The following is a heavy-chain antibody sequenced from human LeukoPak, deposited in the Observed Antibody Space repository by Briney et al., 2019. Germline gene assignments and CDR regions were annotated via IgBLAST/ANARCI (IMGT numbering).Heavy chain of an antibody. CDR3: ARGSWGSWGDY. Sequence: ASVKVSCKASGYTFTSYDINWVRQATGQGLEWMGWMNPNSGNTGYAQKFQGRVTMTRDTSTSTVYMELSSLRSEDTAVYYCARGSWGSWGDYWGQGTLVTVSS. CDR2: MNPNSGNT. V-gene: IGHV1-8*01. CDR1: GYTFTSYD. J-gene: IGHJ4*02. D-gene: IGHD7-27*01.